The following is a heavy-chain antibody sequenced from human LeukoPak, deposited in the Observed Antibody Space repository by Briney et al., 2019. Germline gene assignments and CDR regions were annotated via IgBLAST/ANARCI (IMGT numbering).Heavy chain of an antibody. Sequence: PGGSLRLSCAASGFTFSSNGMHWVRQAPGKGLEWVALISYDGRNKYYADSVKGRFTISRDNSKNTLYLQMNSLRAEDTAVYYCARYRDGYNYFDYWGQGTLVTVSS. CDR3: ARYRDGYNYFDY. CDR2: ISYDGRNK. J-gene: IGHJ4*02. CDR1: GFTFSSNG. V-gene: IGHV3-30*03. D-gene: IGHD5-24*01.